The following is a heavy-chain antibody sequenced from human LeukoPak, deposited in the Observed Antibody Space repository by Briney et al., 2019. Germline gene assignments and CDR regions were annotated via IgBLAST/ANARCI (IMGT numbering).Heavy chain of an antibody. CDR2: ISWNSGSI. CDR1: GFTFDDYA. V-gene: IGHV3-9*01. CDR3: AKDYGGNSGVVDY. Sequence: GRSLRLSCAASGFTFDDYAMHWVRQAPGKGLEWVSGISWNSGSIGYADSVKGRFTISRDNAKNSLYLQMNSLRAEDTALYYCAKDYGGNSGVVDYWGQGTLVTVSS. J-gene: IGHJ4*02. D-gene: IGHD4-23*01.